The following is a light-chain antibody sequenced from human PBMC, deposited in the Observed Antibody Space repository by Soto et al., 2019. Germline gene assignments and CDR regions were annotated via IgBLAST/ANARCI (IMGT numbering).Light chain of an antibody. CDR3: QQSYSTPRP. CDR1: QSVSTY. J-gene: IGKJ1*01. Sequence: DIQMTQSPSSLSASVGDTVTITCRASQSVSTYLNWYQQRPGKAPSLLIYDASTLQRGVPSRFSGSGSGTDFTLTISNRQPEDVETYYCQQSYSTPRPFGQGTKVEIK. CDR2: DAS. V-gene: IGKV1-39*01.